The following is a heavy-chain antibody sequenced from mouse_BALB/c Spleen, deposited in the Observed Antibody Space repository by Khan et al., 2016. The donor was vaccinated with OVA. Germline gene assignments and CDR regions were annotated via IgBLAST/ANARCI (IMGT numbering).Heavy chain of an antibody. V-gene: IGHV1-4*01. D-gene: IGHD2-14*01. CDR3: AKEGAYYRSDGWFAY. CDR1: GYTFTTYT. CDR2: IIPSTDYT. J-gene: IGHJ3*01. Sequence: QVQLQQSGAELARPGASVKMSCKASGYTFTTYTIHWVKQRPGQGLEWIGYIIPSTDYTTYNQKFKDKVTLTADKSSSTAYMQLSSLTSDDSAVYYCAKEGAYYRSDGWFAYWGQGTLVTVSA.